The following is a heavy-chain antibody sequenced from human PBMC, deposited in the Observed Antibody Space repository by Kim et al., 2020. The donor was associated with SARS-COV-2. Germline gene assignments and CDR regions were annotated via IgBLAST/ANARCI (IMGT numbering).Heavy chain of an antibody. V-gene: IGHV4-39*01. CDR2: IYYSGST. CDR1: GGSISSSSYY. Sequence: SETLSLTCTVSGGSISSSSYYWGWIRQPPGKGLEWIGSIYYSGSTYYNPSLKSRVTISVDTSKNQFSLKLSSVTAADTAVYYCASEGYIAVAGTGNDAFDIWGQGTMVTVSS. J-gene: IGHJ3*02. D-gene: IGHD6-19*01. CDR3: ASEGYIAVAGTGNDAFDI.